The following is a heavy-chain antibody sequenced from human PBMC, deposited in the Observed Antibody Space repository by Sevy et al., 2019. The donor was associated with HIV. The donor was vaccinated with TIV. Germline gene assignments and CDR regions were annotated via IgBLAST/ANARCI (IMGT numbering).Heavy chain of an antibody. J-gene: IGHJ5*01. D-gene: IGHD1-1*01. CDR2: IWYDGRTE. CDR1: GFTFRSFS. CDR3: ARDAARVIVPTAGFDS. V-gene: IGHV3-33*01. Sequence: GGSLRLSCVASGFTFRSFSMHWVRQAPGKGLEWVAAIWYDGRTERYADSVQGRFTISRENSKKTLHLQMNSLRAEDTALYYCARDAARVIVPTAGFDSWGQGTLVTVSS.